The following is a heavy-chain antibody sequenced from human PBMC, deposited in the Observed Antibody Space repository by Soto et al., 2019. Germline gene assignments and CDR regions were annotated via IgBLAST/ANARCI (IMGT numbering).Heavy chain of an antibody. J-gene: IGHJ4*02. Sequence: SETLSLTCTVTGGPFPNGGYYWSWIRQEPGKGLEWIGYSHYSVDTSYNPSLRSRVTISTDTSKTQFSLRLRSVTSADTAVYYCARGDSQVSSVFDYWGQGMLVTVSS. CDR1: GGPFPNGGYY. CDR2: SHYSVDT. D-gene: IGHD3-16*01. V-gene: IGHV4-31*03. CDR3: ARGDSQVSSVFDY.